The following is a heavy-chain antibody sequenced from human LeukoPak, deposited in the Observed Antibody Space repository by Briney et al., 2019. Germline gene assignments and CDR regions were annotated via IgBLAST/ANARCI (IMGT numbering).Heavy chain of an antibody. CDR3: ARVGGSYWGWFDP. Sequence: GGSLRLSCAASGFTFSGYGMHWVRQAPGKGLEWVAVISYDGSNKYYADSVKGRFTISRDNAKNSLYLQMNSLRAEDTAVYYCARVGGSYWGWFDPWGQGTLVTVSS. V-gene: IGHV3-30*03. J-gene: IGHJ5*02. D-gene: IGHD1-26*01. CDR2: ISYDGSNK. CDR1: GFTFSGYG.